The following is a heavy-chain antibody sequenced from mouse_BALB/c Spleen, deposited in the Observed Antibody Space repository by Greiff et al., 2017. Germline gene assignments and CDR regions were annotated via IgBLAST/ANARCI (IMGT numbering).Heavy chain of an antibody. CDR2: IRNKANGYTT. D-gene: IGHD1-1*01. V-gene: IGHV7-3*02. CDR3: ARDPNLSIPIDY. CDR1: GFTFTDYY. J-gene: IGHJ4*01. Sequence: EVQLVESGGGLVQPGGSLRLSCATSGFTFTDYYMSWVRQPPGKALEWLGFIRNKANGYTTEYSASVKGRFTISRDNSQSNLYLQMNTLRAEDSATYYCARDPNLSIPIDYWGQGTSVTVSS.